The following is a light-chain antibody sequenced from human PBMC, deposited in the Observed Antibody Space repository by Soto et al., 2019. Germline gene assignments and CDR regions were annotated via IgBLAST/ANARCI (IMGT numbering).Light chain of an antibody. CDR2: GAS. J-gene: IGKJ1*01. V-gene: IGKV3-15*01. CDR1: QSVRSN. Sequence: ERVMTQSPATLSVSPGERATVSCRASQSVRSNLAWYQQKPGQAPRLLIYGASTRATGIPARFSGSGSGTEFTLTISSLQSEDFAVYYCQQYNSWPQTFGQGTKVEIK. CDR3: QQYNSWPQT.